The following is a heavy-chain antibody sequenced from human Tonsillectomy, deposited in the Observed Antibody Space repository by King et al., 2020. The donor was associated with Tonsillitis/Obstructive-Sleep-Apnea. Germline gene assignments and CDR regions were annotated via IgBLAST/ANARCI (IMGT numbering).Heavy chain of an antibody. J-gene: IGHJ4*02. Sequence: VQLVESGGGVVQPGRSLRLSCAASGFTFRSYAMHWVRQAPGKGLEGVASMSYDGNNKYYADSVKGRFTISRDISKNTLYLQMNSLRAEDTSLYYCARDPTDGDAPPHCDYWGQGTLVTVSS. D-gene: IGHD3-10*01. CDR1: GFTFRSYA. CDR3: ARDPTDGDAPPHCDY. V-gene: IGHV3-30*04. CDR2: MSYDGNNK.